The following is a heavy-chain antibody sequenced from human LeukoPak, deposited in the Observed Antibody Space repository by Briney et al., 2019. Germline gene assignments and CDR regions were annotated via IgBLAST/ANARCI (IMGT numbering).Heavy chain of an antibody. CDR2: MYHSGGT. V-gene: IGHV4-30-2*01. CDR1: GGSISSGGYS. J-gene: IGHJ5*02. D-gene: IGHD3-10*01. CDR3: ARAAPYGSGRNWFDP. Sequence: SETLSLTCAVFGGSISSGGYSWSWIRQPPGKGLEWIGYMYHSGGTYYNPSLKSRVTISVDRSKNQFSLELRSVTAADTAVYYCARAAPYGSGRNWFDPWGQGTLVTVSS.